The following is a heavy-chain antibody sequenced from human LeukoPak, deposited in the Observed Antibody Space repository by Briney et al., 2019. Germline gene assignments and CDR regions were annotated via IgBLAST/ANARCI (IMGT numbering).Heavy chain of an antibody. D-gene: IGHD1-26*01. Sequence: SETLSLTCTVSGDSISSYYWSWIRQPPGKGLEWIGCSYYSGSTDYNPSLKSRVTISVDTSKNQFSLKLSSVTAADTAVYYCTRDVVGGGNFDYWGQGTLVTVSS. CDR2: SYYSGST. V-gene: IGHV4-59*01. J-gene: IGHJ4*02. CDR3: TRDVVGGGNFDY. CDR1: GDSISSYY.